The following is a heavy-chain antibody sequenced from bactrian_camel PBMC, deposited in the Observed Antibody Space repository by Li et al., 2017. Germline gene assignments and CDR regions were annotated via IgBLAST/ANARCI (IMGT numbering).Heavy chain of an antibody. V-gene: IGHV3S6*01. CDR3: AAVGWVIGRRGY. CDR1: GFPFSNYF. CDR2: RDSGGTKT. Sequence: VQLVESGGELVQPGGSLRLSCAISGFPFSNYFMAWVRQAPGKGLEWVSSRDSGGTKTYYADSVKGRFTFSRDNAKMFLQMNSLKTEDTAVYYCAAVGWVIGRRGYWGQGTQVTVS. D-gene: IGHD3*01. J-gene: IGHJ4*01.